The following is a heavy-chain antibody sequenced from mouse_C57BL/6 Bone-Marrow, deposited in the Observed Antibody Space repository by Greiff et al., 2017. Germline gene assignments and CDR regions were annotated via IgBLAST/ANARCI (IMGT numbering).Heavy chain of an antibody. CDR2: INYDGSST. Sequence: EVMLVESEGGLVQPGSSMKLSCTASGFTFSDYYMAWVRQVPEKGLEWVANINYDGSSTYYLDSLKSRFIISRDNAKNILYLQMSSLKSEDTATYYCARVHYYGSSPWFAYWGQGTLVTVAA. CDR3: ARVHYYGSSPWFAY. D-gene: IGHD1-1*01. J-gene: IGHJ3*01. CDR1: GFTFSDYY. V-gene: IGHV5-16*01.